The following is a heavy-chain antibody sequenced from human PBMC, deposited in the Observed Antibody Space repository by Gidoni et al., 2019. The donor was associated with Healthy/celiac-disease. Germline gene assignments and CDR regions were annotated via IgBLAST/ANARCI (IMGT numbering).Heavy chain of an antibody. J-gene: IGHJ4*02. V-gene: IGHV3-33*01. CDR3: ARDYYDSSGYYDY. D-gene: IGHD3-22*01. CDR1: GFTCRSYG. CDR2: IWYDGSNK. Sequence: QVQLVESGGGVVQPGRSRRLSGAASGFTCRSYGMHWVRQAPGKGLEWVAVIWYDGSNKYYADSVKGRFTISRDNSKNTLYLQMNSLRAEDTAVYYCARDYYDSSGYYDYWGQGTLVTVSS.